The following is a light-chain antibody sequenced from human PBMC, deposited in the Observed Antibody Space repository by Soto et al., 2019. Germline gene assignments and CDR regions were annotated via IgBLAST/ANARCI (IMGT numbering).Light chain of an antibody. Sequence: QSVLTQPPSASGSPGQSVTISCTGTKNDVGFYDFVSWYQHHPGKAPRLIIYEVVQRPSGVPDRFSGSKSGHTASLTVSGLQAADEADYFCKSYAGSNTYVFGSGTKVTVL. CDR2: EVV. CDR3: KSYAGSNTYV. V-gene: IGLV2-8*01. CDR1: KNDVGFYDF. J-gene: IGLJ1*01.